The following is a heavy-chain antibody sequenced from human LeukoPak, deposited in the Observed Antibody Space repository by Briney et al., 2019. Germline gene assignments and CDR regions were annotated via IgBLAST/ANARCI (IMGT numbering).Heavy chain of an antibody. CDR3: ANPPTVTKIRFDS. J-gene: IGHJ5*01. CDR1: GYSFASFY. CDR2: INPSGGST. V-gene: IGHV1-46*01. Sequence: ASVKVSCKASGYSFASFYMHWVRQAPGEGLEWMGIINPSGGSTSYAQKLQGRVTMTTDTSTSTAYMELRSLRSDDTAVYYCANPPTVTKIRFDSWGQGTLVTVSS. D-gene: IGHD4-17*01.